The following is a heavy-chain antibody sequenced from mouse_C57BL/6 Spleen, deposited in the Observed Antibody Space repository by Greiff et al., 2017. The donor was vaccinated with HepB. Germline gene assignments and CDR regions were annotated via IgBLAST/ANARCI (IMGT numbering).Heavy chain of an antibody. CDR2: INPNNGGT. V-gene: IGHV1-18*01. J-gene: IGHJ3*01. CDR3: ARRDSNYVGFAY. CDR1: GYTFTDYN. Sequence: VQLQQSGPELVKPGASVKIPCKASGYTFTDYNMDWVKQSHGKSLEWIGDINPNNGGTIYNQKFKGKATLTVDKSSSTAYMELRSLTSEDTAVYYCARRDSNYVGFAYWGQGTLVTVSA. D-gene: IGHD2-5*01.